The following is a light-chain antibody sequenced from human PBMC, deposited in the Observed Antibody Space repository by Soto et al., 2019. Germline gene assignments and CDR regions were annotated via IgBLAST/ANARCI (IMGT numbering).Light chain of an antibody. CDR2: DVS. CDR1: SSDVGSYNY. V-gene: IGLV2-14*03. Sequence: QSVLTQPASVSGSPGQSITIFCTGTSSDVGSYNYVSWYQQHPGRAPKLMIYDVSSRPSGVSNRFSGSKSGGTASLTISGLQAEDEADYFCTSYTTSSTYAFGTGTKVTVL. J-gene: IGLJ1*01. CDR3: TSYTTSSTYA.